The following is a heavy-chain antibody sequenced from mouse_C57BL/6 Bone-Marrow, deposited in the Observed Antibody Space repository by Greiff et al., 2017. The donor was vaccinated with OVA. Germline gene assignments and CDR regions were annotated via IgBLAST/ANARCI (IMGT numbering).Heavy chain of an antibody. CDR1: GYAFSSSW. CDR3: ARWYYGSSRYFDV. Sequence: QVQLQQSGPELVKPGASVKISCKASGYAFSSSWMNWVKQRPGKGLEWIGRIYPGDGDTNYNEKFKGKATLTADKSSSTAYMQLSSLTSEDSAVYFCARWYYGSSRYFDVWGTGTTVTVSS. V-gene: IGHV1-82*01. J-gene: IGHJ1*03. D-gene: IGHD1-1*01. CDR2: IYPGDGDT.